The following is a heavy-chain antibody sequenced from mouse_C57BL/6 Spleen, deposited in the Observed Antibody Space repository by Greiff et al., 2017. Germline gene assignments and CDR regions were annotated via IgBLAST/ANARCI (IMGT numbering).Heavy chain of an antibody. J-gene: IGHJ4*01. CDR1: GYAFSSSW. Sequence: QVQLQQSGPELVKPGASVKISCKASGYAFSSSWMNWVKQRPGKGLEWIGRIYPGDGDTNYNGKFKGKATLTADKSSSTAYMQLSSLTSEDSAVYFCARFYAMRAMDYRGQGTSGTVSS. CDR3: ARFYAMRAMDY. D-gene: IGHD1-1*01. V-gene: IGHV1-82*01. CDR2: IYPGDGDT.